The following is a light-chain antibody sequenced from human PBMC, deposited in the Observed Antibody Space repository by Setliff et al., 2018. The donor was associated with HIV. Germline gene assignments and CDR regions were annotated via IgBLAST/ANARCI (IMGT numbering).Light chain of an antibody. CDR2: EVT. J-gene: IGLJ1*01. CDR3: SSYTSYTTSV. CDR1: SGDVGGYNS. Sequence: QSALTQPASVSGSPGQSIAIPCTGTSGDVGGYNSVSWFQQHPGKAPTLIIFEVTNRPSGVSNRFSGSKSGNTASLTISGLQAEDEADYYCSSYTSYTTSVFGTGTKVTVL. V-gene: IGLV2-14*01.